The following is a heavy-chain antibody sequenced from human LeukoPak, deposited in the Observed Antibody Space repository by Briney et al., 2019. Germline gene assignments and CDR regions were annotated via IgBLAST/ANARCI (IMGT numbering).Heavy chain of an antibody. J-gene: IGHJ4*02. CDR1: GFTFSSYG. D-gene: IGHD3-10*01. CDR3: AKDHREYAFGELLDY. V-gene: IGHV3-30*18. CDR2: ISYDGSNK. Sequence: PGGSLRLSCAASGFTFSSYGMHWVRQAPGKGLEWVAVISYDGSNKYYADSVKGRFTISRDNSKNTLYLQMNSLRAEDTAVYYCAKDHREYAFGELLDYWGQGTLVTVSS.